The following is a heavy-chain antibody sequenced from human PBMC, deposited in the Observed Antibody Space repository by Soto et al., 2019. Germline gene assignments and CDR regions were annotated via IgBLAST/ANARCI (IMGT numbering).Heavy chain of an antibody. D-gene: IGHD1-26*01. V-gene: IGHV4-39*01. J-gene: IGHJ4*02. CDR1: GGSISSSSYY. CDR2: IYYSGST. CDR3: ASGWDMALFDY. Sequence: QLQLQESGPGLVKPSETLSLTCTVSGGSISSSSYYWGWIRQPPGKGLEWIGSIYYSGSTYYNPSLKSRVTISVDTSKNQFPLKLSSVTAADTAGYYCASGWDMALFDYWGQGTLVTVSS.